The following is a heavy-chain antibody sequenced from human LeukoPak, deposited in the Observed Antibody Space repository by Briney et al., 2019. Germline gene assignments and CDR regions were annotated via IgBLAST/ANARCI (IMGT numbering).Heavy chain of an antibody. CDR3: AKDHPSSGWPTFEY. V-gene: IGHV3-53*01. J-gene: IGHJ4*02. Sequence: PGGSLRLSCAASGFTVSSNYMSWVRQAPGKGLEWLASITNNNGKTYYAYSVKGRFTISRDESENTVYLQMNSLRSEDTAIYYCAKDHPSSGWPTFEYWGQGTLVTVSS. CDR1: GFTVSSNY. D-gene: IGHD6-19*01. CDR2: ITNNNGKT.